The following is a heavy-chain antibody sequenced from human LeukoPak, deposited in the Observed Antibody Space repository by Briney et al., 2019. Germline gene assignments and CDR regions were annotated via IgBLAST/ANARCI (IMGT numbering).Heavy chain of an antibody. CDR3: ATYRQVLLPFES. D-gene: IGHD2-8*02. J-gene: IGHJ4*02. Sequence: SETLSLTCTVSGYSISSGYYWGWIRQPPGKGLEWIGSIYHSGSTYYNPSLKSRVTISVDTSKNQFSLKLGSVTAADTAIYYCATYRQVLLPFESWGQGTLVTVSS. CDR2: IYHSGST. CDR1: GYSISSGYY. V-gene: IGHV4-38-2*02.